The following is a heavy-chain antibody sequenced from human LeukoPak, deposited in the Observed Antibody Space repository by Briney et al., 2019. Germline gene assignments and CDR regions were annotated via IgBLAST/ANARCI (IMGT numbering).Heavy chain of an antibody. CDR1: GYTFTSYD. J-gene: IGHJ6*02. Sequence: GASVKICCKAAGYTFTSYDINWVRQATGQGLEWMGWMHPNSGNTGYAQKLQGRVTMTRDTTISTAYMELSSLACEDTAVYYCARVPSYNGAEGFYFYGLDVWGHGTTVTVSS. CDR3: ARVPSYNGAEGFYFYGLDV. D-gene: IGHD1-14*01. V-gene: IGHV1-8*01. CDR2: MHPNSGNT.